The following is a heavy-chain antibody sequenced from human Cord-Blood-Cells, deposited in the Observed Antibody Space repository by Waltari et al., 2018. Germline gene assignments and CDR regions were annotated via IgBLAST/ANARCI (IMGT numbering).Heavy chain of an antibody. CDR1: GYTFTSYD. CDR2: RNTNSGNA. D-gene: IGHD1-26*01. CDR3: ARAIRGSYFPDALDI. V-gene: IGHV1-8*03. J-gene: IGHJ3*02. Sequence: QVQLVQSGAEVKKPGASVKVSCKASGYTFTSYDINWVRQATGQGLEWMGWRNTNSGNAGYAQQCQGGGTITGNTSIRTAYMELSSLRSEDTAVYYCARAIRGSYFPDALDIWSQGTMVAVAS.